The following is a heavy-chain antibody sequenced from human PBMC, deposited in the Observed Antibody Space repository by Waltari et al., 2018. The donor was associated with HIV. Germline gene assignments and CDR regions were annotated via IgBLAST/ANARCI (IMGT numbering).Heavy chain of an antibody. CDR3: ASTGYTYGLDY. Sequence: QLQLQESGPGLVKPSETLSLTCTVSGGSISSSNYFWGWIRQPPGKGLECIGSIYHSGSTYHHPSLKSRVTISADTSKRQFSLKLSSVTAADTAVYYCASTGYTYGLDYWGQGTLVTVSS. V-gene: IGHV4-39*01. J-gene: IGHJ4*02. CDR1: GGSISSSNYF. CDR2: IYHSGST. D-gene: IGHD5-18*01.